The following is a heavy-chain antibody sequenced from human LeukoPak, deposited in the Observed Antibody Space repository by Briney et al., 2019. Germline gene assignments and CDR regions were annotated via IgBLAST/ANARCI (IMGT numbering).Heavy chain of an antibody. V-gene: IGHV4-39*01. CDR2: IYYSGST. J-gene: IGHJ4*02. CDR3: ARHAIPPYYGPNSEVGY. D-gene: IGHD3-22*01. CDR1: GGSISSSSYY. Sequence: SETLSLTCTVSGGSISSSSYYWGWIRQPAGKGLEWIGSIYYSGSTYYNPSLKSRVTISVDTSKNQFSLKLSSVTAADTAVYYCARHAIPPYYGPNSEVGYWGQGTLVTVSS.